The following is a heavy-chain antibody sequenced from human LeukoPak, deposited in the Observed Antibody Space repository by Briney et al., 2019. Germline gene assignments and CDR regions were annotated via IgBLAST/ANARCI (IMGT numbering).Heavy chain of an antibody. CDR3: VRDIPTGRFDY. CDR1: GGSMDSYSYY. Sequence: SETLSLSCTVSGGSMDSYSYYWGWIRQPPGKGLEWIGSRYYSGETYYNPSLNSRVTISIDTSKSHFSLRLTSVTAADTAVYYYVRDIPTGRFDYWGRGHLVTVSS. CDR2: RYYSGET. V-gene: IGHV4-39*07. J-gene: IGHJ4*02. D-gene: IGHD2-2*02.